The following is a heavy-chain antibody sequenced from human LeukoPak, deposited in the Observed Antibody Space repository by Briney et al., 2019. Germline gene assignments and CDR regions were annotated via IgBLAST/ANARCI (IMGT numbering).Heavy chain of an antibody. CDR3: ARERVAGTIDY. J-gene: IGHJ4*02. CDR2: LYYSGST. CDR1: GGSVSSGSYY. D-gene: IGHD6-19*01. Sequence: PSETLSLTCTVSGGSVSSGSYYWSWIRQPPGKGLEWIGFLYYSGSTNYNPSLKSRVTISVDTSKNQFSLKLSSVTAADTAVDYCARERVAGTIDYWGQGTLVTVSS. V-gene: IGHV4-61*01.